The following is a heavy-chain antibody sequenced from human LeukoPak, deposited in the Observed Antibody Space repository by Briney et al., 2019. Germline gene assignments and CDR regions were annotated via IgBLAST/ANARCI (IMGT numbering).Heavy chain of an antibody. J-gene: IGHJ4*02. CDR3: TRGVYQLLYFDY. CDR1: GFTFSSYG. Sequence: GGSLRLSCAASGFTFSSYGMHWVRQAPGKELEWVAFIRYDGSNKYYADSVKGRFTISRDNSKNTLYLQMNSLRAEDTAVYYCTRGVYQLLYFDYWGQGALVTVSS. CDR2: IRYDGSNK. D-gene: IGHD6-13*01. V-gene: IGHV3-30*02.